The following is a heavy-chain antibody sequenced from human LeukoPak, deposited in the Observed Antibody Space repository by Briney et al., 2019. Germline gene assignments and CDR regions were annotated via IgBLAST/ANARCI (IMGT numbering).Heavy chain of an antibody. D-gene: IGHD3-22*01. CDR2: IYTSGST. J-gene: IGHJ4*02. CDR3: ARDYYDSSGYSYYFDY. Sequence: SETLSLTCAVYGGSFSGYYWSWIRQPAGKGLEWIGRIYTSGSTNYNPSLKSRVTMSVDTSKNQFSLKLSSVTAADTAVYYCARDYYDSSGYSYYFDYWGQGTLVTVSS. V-gene: IGHV4-4*07. CDR1: GGSFSGYY.